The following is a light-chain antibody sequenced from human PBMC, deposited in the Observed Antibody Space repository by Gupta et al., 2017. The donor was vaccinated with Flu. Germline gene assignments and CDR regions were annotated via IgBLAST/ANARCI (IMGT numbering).Light chain of an antibody. CDR1: SSDVGRSDS. V-gene: IGLV2-14*03. CDR3: SSYTSSSTFYV. Sequence: QSALTQPASVSGSPGQPITISCTGTSSDVGRSDSVSWYQQHPGKAPKLLIYDVSNRPAGVSGRFSGSKSGTTASLTIAGLQAEDETDYYCSSYTSSSTFYVFGTGTKVTVL. CDR2: DVS. J-gene: IGLJ1*01.